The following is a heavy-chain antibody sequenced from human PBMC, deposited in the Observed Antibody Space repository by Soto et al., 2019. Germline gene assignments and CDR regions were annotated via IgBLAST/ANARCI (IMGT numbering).Heavy chain of an antibody. CDR2: IRYDGDSK. J-gene: IGHJ3*01. CDR1: GFIFRRYS. Sequence: GGSLRLSCVASGFIFRRYSIHWVRQAPGRGLEWVALIRYDGDSKYYTESVKGRFSIYRDNLKDNLYLQMNSLTPDDSAVYYCVRDGGLSGHYDAFDLWGQGTVVTV. CDR3: VRDGGLSGHYDAFDL. D-gene: IGHD5-12*01. V-gene: IGHV3-30*10.